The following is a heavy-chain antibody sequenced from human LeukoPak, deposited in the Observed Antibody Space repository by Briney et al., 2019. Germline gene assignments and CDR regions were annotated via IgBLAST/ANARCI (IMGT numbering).Heavy chain of an antibody. J-gene: IGHJ4*02. CDR3: ARDRGWGLFVDYYGSGSYFDY. CDR1: GFTFSDYW. D-gene: IGHD3-10*01. Sequence: GGSLRLSCAASGFTFSDYWMYWVRQAPGKGLVWVSRIKTDGSSTAYADSVKGRFTISRDNSKNTLYLQMNSLRADDTAVYYCARDRGWGLFVDYYGSGSYFDYWGQGTLVTVSS. V-gene: IGHV3-74*01. CDR2: IKTDGSST.